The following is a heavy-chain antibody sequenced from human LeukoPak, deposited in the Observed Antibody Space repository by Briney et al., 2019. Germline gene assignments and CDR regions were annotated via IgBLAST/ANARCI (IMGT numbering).Heavy chain of an antibody. CDR3: ARCYGDYVGVWDFEFDP. Sequence: GGSLRLSCAASGFTFSSYSMNWVRQAQGKGLEWVSSISSSSSYIYYADSVKGRFTISRDNAKNSLYLQMNSLSAEDTAVYYCARCYGDYVGVWDFEFDPWGQGTLVTVSS. CDR1: GFTFSSYS. J-gene: IGHJ5*02. D-gene: IGHD4-17*01. V-gene: IGHV3-21*01. CDR2: ISSSSSYI.